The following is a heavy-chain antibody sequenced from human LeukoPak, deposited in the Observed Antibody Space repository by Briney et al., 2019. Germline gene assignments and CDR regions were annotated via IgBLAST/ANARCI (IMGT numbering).Heavy chain of an antibody. CDR2: IYYSGST. D-gene: IGHD3-3*01. CDR3: ARALGGLEAFDI. CDR1: GGSISSYY. V-gene: IGHV4-59*01. Sequence: SETLSLTCTVSGGSISSYYWSWIRQPPGKGLEWIGYIYYSGSTNYNPSLKSRVTISVDTSKNQFSLKLSSVTAADTAVYYCARALGGLEAFDIWGQGTMVTVSS. J-gene: IGHJ3*02.